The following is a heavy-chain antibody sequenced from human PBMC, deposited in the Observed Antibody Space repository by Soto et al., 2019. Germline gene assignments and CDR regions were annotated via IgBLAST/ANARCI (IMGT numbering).Heavy chain of an antibody. CDR1: GFSLSSTRMA. V-gene: IGHV2-5*02. CDR3: AHIVVAGLGYYFDY. J-gene: IGHJ4*02. CDR2: IYWADDK. D-gene: IGHD6-19*01. Sequence: QITFKASGPTLVKPTQTLTLTCPFSGFSLSSTRMAVGWIRKPPGKALEWLALIYWADDKLYSPFLKSRLTISKDTSKNQVVLTMSNMDPVDTARYYCAHIVVAGLGYYFDYWGQGTLVTVSS.